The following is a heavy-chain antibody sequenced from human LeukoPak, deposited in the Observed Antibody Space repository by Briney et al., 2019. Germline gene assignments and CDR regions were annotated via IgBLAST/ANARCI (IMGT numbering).Heavy chain of an antibody. Sequence: GGSLRLSCAASGFTFSAYAVMWVGQPPGQGLEWVSAITSGGAPRYADSVKGRFTISRDNSKHTLYLQMNSLRAGDTARYFCARDPNGDYIGAFEFWGQGTGVTVSS. V-gene: IGHV3-23*01. CDR1: GFTFSAYA. CDR3: ARDPNGDYIGAFEF. CDR2: ITSGGAP. J-gene: IGHJ3*01. D-gene: IGHD4-17*01.